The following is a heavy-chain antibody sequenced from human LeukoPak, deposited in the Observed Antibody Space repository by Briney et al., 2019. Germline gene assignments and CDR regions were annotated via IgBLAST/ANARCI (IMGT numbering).Heavy chain of an antibody. J-gene: IGHJ4*02. V-gene: IGHV4-30-4*02. D-gene: IGHD6-13*01. CDR1: GGSISSGDYH. Sequence: SETLSLTCTVSGGSISSGDYHWSWIRQPPGKGLEWIGHIYNSGTTDYNPSLQSRVTISVDTSKSQFSLKLSSVTAADTAVYYCARDGSSWGFGYWGQGTLVTVSS. CDR2: IYNSGTT. CDR3: ARDGSSWGFGY.